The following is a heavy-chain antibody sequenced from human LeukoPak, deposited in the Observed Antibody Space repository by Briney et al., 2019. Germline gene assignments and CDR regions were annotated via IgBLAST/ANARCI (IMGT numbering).Heavy chain of an antibody. Sequence: SETLSLTCAVYGGSFSGYYWSWIRQPPGKGLEWIGEINHSGSTNYNPSLKSRVTISVDTSKNQFSLKLSSVTAADTAVYYCARDYYDTSGYYYFDAFDLWGQGTMVTVSS. CDR2: INHSGST. CDR1: GGSFSGYY. D-gene: IGHD3-22*01. J-gene: IGHJ3*01. CDR3: ARDYYDTSGYYYFDAFDL. V-gene: IGHV4-34*01.